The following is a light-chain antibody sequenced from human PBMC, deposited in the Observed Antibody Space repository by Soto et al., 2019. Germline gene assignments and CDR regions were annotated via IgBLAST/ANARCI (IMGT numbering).Light chain of an antibody. CDR1: SSDIGGYNY. V-gene: IGLV2-14*01. CDR2: DVS. CDR3: SSYTSSSTYF. Sequence: QSALTQPASVSGSPGQSITMSCTGNSSDIGGYNYVSWYQQHPGKAPKLMIYDVSHRPSGISNRFSGSKSGNTASLTISGLQAEDEAAYYCSSYTSSSTYFFGTGTKLTVL. J-gene: IGLJ1*01.